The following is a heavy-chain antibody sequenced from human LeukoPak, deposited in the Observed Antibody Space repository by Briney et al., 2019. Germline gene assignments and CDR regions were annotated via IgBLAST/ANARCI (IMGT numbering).Heavy chain of an antibody. V-gene: IGHV4-59*01. CDR2: IYYSGST. CDR1: GGSISSYY. J-gene: IGHJ5*02. CDR3: ARVGRVRGVSRWFDP. D-gene: IGHD3-10*01. Sequence: PSETLSLTCTVSGGSISSYYWSWIRQPPGKGLERIGYIYYSGSTNYNPSLKSRVTISVDTSKNQFSLKLSSVTAADTAVYYCARVGRVRGVSRWFDPWGQGTLVTVSS.